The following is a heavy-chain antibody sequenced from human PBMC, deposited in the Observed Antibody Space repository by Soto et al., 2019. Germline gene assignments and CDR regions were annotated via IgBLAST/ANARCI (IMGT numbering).Heavy chain of an antibody. CDR1: GGPFSGYY. CDR2: INHSGST. V-gene: IGHV4-34*01. Sequence: PSETLSLTCAVSGGPFSGYYWSWIRQPPGKGLEWIGDINHSGSTKYNPSLKNRFIISVETPKNQFSLKVNSVTAADTAVYYCARDGGGRSSAWHRGWPGMDVWGQGTTVTVSS. J-gene: IGHJ6*02. D-gene: IGHD6-19*01. CDR3: ARDGGGRSSAWHRGWPGMDV.